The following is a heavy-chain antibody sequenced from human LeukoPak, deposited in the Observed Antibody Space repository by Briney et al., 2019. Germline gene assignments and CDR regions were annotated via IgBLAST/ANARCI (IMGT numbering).Heavy chain of an antibody. D-gene: IGHD1-26*01. J-gene: IGHJ4*02. CDR1: GYTFTSYG. Sequence: ASVKVSCKASGYTFTSYGISWVRQAPGQGLEWMGWISAYNGNTNYAQKLQGRVTMTTDTSTSTAYMELRSLRSDDTAVYYCAREEWELHNSRHFDHWGQGTLVTVSS. V-gene: IGHV1-18*01. CDR2: ISAYNGNT. CDR3: AREEWELHNSRHFDH.